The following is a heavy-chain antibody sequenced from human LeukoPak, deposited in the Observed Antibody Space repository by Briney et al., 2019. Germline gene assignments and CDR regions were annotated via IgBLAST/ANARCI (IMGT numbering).Heavy chain of an antibody. V-gene: IGHV4-59*01. D-gene: IGHD7-27*01. CDR3: ARLDWGSRGSGSFDI. Sequence: PSETLSLTCTVSGGSISSYFWSWIRQSPGKGLEWIGLMYHSGSTNYNPSLKSRVTISVDTSENQFSLRLSSVTAADTAVYFCARLDWGSRGSGSFDIWGQGTLVTVSS. CDR2: MYHSGST. CDR1: GGSISSYF. J-gene: IGHJ1*01.